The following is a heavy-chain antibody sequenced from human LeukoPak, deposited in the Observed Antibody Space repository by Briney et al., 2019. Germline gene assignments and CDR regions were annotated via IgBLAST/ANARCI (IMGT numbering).Heavy chain of an antibody. CDR1: GFTFSSYS. V-gene: IGHV3-21*01. J-gene: IGHJ5*02. CDR2: ISSSSSYI. Sequence: GGSLRLSCAASGFTFSSYSMNWVRQAPGKGLEWVSSISSSSSYIYYADSVKGRFTISRDNAKNSLYLQMNSLRAEDTAVYYCARDRNKGDYVWGSYGNWFDPWGQGTLVTVSS. CDR3: ARDRNKGDYVWGSYGNWFDP. D-gene: IGHD3-16*01.